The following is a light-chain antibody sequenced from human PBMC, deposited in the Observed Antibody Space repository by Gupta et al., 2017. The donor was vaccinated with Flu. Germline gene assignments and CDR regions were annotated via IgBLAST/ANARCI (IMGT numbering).Light chain of an antibody. CDR1: QSISNW. Sequence: GDRVTVTCRASQSISNWLAWYQQKPGKAPKMLIYKASTLKSGVPSRFSGSGSGTEFTLTISSLQPDDFATYYCQQSNAYPYTFGQGTNLEIK. V-gene: IGKV1-5*03. J-gene: IGKJ2*01. CDR2: KAS. CDR3: QQSNAYPYT.